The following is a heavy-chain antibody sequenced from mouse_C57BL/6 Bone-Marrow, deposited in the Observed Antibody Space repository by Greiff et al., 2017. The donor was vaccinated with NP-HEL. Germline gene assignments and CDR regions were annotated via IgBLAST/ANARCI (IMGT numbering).Heavy chain of an antibody. Sequence: VQLVESGGGLVKPGGSLKLSCAASGFTFSSYAMSWVRQTPEKRLEWVATISDGGSYTYYPDNVKGRFTISRDNAKNNLYLQMSHLKSEDTAMYYCANWAPAYWGQGTLVTVSA. J-gene: IGHJ3*01. CDR2: ISDGGSYT. V-gene: IGHV5-4*01. CDR3: ANWAPAY. D-gene: IGHD4-1*02. CDR1: GFTFSSYA.